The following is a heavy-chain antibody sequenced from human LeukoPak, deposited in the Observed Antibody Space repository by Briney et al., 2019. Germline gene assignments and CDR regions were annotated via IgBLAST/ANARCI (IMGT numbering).Heavy chain of an antibody. Sequence: GASVKVSCKASGYTFTSYAMNWVRQAPGQGLEWMGWINTNTGNPTYAQGFTGRFVFSLDTSVSTAYLQISSLKAEDTAVYYCARGPRVLRFLEWLSHNWFDPWGQGTPVTVSS. J-gene: IGHJ5*02. D-gene: IGHD3-3*01. V-gene: IGHV7-4-1*02. CDR1: GYTFTSYA. CDR2: INTNTGNP. CDR3: ARGPRVLRFLEWLSHNWFDP.